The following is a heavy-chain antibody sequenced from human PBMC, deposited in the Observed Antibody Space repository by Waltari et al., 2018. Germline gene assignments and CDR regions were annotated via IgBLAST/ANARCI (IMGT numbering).Heavy chain of an antibody. CDR1: RFTFRSYG. J-gene: IGHJ6*03. CDR3: AKGLNYYASGDNYYMDV. D-gene: IGHD3-10*01. V-gene: IGHV3-30*18. CDR2: ISYDGHNE. Sequence: QVQLVESGGGVVQPGRSLRLSCAASRFTFRSYGMHWVRQAPGKGLEWVDVISYDGHNEYETDAGNGRVNISRDNSKNTLYLQMNSLRREDTAVYYCAKGLNYYASGDNYYMDVWGKGTTVTVSS.